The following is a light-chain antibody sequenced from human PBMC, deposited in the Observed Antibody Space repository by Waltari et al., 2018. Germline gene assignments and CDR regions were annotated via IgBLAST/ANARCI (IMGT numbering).Light chain of an antibody. CDR1: QSISNW. J-gene: IGKJ5*01. V-gene: IGKV1-5*03. Sequence: DIQMTQSPSTLSASVGDRVTITCLASQSISNWLAWYQQKPGKAPKLLIYKASNLESGVPSRFSGSGSGTEFILTINSLQPDDFATYYCQQYNSYSITFGQGTRLEIK. CDR3: QQYNSYSIT. CDR2: KAS.